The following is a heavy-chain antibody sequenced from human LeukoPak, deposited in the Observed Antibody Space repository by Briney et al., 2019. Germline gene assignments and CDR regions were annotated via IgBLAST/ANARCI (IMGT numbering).Heavy chain of an antibody. CDR3: AREMYSSGWYERYFDY. CDR2: IYTSGST. J-gene: IGHJ4*02. D-gene: IGHD6-19*01. V-gene: IGHV4-4*07. CDR1: GGSISSYY. Sequence: SETLSLTCTVSGGSISSYYWSWIRQPAGKGLEWIGRIYTSGSTNYNPSLKSRVTMSVDTSKNQFSLKLSSVTAADTAVYYCAREMYSSGWYERYFDYWGQGTLVTVSS.